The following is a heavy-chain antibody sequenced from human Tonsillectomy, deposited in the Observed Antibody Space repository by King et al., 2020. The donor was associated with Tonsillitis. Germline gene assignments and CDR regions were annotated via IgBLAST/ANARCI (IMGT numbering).Heavy chain of an antibody. CDR1: GFTFSSFW. J-gene: IGHJ4*02. Sequence: VQLVESGGGLVQPGGSLGLSCAASGFTFSSFWMSWVRQAPGKGLEWVAIIKQDGSEKLYVDSVKGRFTISRDNAKNSLYLQMNSLRAEDTAVYYCASGSGWVFDYGGQGTLVTVSS. V-gene: IGHV3-7*01. CDR2: IKQDGSEK. CDR3: ASGSGWVFDY. D-gene: IGHD6-25*01.